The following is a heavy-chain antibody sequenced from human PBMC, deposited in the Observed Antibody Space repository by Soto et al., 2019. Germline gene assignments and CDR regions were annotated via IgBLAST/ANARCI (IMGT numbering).Heavy chain of an antibody. CDR1: GGSFSGYY. CDR3: ARDPQLRRLPMDV. D-gene: IGHD4-17*01. V-gene: IGHV4-34*01. J-gene: IGHJ6*03. CDR2: INHSGST. Sequence: QVQLQQWGAGLLKPSETLSLTCAVYGGSFSGYYWSWIRQPPGKGLEWIGEINHSGSTNYNPSLKSRVTISVDTSKNQFSLKLSSVTAADTAVYYCARDPQLRRLPMDVWGKGTTVTVSS.